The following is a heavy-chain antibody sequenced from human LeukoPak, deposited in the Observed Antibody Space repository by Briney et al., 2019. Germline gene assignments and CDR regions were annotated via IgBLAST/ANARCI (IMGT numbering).Heavy chain of an antibody. CDR1: GFTFDDYA. J-gene: IGHJ4*02. Sequence: GGSLRLSCAAPGFTFDDYAMHWVRQAPGKGLEWVSGISWNSGSIGYADSVKGRFTISRDNAKNSLYLQMNSLRAEDTALYYCAKQRIAAAGTAYWGQGTLVTVSS. V-gene: IGHV3-9*01. CDR3: AKQRIAAAGTAY. D-gene: IGHD6-13*01. CDR2: ISWNSGSI.